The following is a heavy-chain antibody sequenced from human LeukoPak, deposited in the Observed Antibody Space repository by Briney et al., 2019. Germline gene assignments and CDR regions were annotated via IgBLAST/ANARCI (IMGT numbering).Heavy chain of an antibody. CDR1: GFTLGDYA. J-gene: IGHJ4*02. CDR2: IRSKAYGGTT. Sequence: GGSLRLSCTASGFTLGDYAMSWFRQAPGKGLEWVGFIRSKAYGGTTEYAASVKGRFTISRDDSKSIAYLQMNSLKTEDTAVYYCTREWEGYSSSWYLSGNYWGQGTLVTVSS. D-gene: IGHD6-13*01. V-gene: IGHV3-49*03. CDR3: TREWEGYSSSWYLSGNY.